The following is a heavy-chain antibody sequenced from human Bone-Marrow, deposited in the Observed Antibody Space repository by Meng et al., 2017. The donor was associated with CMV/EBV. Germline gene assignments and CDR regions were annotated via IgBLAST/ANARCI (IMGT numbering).Heavy chain of an antibody. CDR1: GYSISSGYY. J-gene: IGHJ5*02. D-gene: IGHD1-14*01. CDR3: ARRTPLIPHGFDP. V-gene: IGHV4-38-2*02. Sequence: SETLSLTCTVSGYSISSGYYWGWIRQPPGKGLEWIGSIYHSGSTYYNPSLKSRVTISVDTSKNQFSLKLSSVTAADTAVYYCARRTPLIPHGFDPWGQGTLVTVSS. CDR2: IYHSGST.